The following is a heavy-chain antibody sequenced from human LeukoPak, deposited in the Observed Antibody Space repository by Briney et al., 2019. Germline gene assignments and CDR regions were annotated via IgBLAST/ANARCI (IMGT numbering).Heavy chain of an antibody. CDR2: ISGDGGST. CDR1: GFTFDDYA. CDR3: AKAGGRMEPRVWFDY. V-gene: IGHV3-43*02. Sequence: GGSLRPSCAASGFTFDDYAMHWARQAPGKGLEWVSLISGDGGSTYYADSVKGRFTISRDNSKNSLYLQMNSLRTEDTALYYCAKAGGRMEPRVWFDYWGQGTLVTVSS. J-gene: IGHJ4*02. D-gene: IGHD3-16*01.